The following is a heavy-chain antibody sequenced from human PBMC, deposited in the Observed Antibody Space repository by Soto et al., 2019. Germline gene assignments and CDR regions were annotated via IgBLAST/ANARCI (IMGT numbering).Heavy chain of an antibody. D-gene: IGHD2-21*02. CDR2: INAGNGNT. CDR3: AWSIVVVTALDY. V-gene: IGHV1-3*01. CDR1: GYTFTGYY. J-gene: IGHJ4*02. Sequence: GASVKVSCKASGYTFTGYYMHWVRQAPGQRLEWMGWINAGNGNTKYSQKFQGRVTITRDTSASTAYMELSSLRPEDTAVYYCAWSIVVVTALDYWGQGTLVTVSS.